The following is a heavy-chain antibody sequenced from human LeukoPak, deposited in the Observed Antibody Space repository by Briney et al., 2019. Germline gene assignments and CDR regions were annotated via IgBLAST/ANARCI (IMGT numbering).Heavy chain of an antibody. Sequence: PGGSLRLSCVASGFTFRSSSMNWVRQAPGKGLEWVSYISGSSSTIYYADSVKGRFTISRDNAKNSLYLQMNSLRAEDTAVYYCARARYHYYYMDVWGKGTTVTISS. V-gene: IGHV3-48*01. CDR3: ARARYHYYYMDV. CDR1: GFTFRSSS. J-gene: IGHJ6*03. CDR2: ISGSSSTI.